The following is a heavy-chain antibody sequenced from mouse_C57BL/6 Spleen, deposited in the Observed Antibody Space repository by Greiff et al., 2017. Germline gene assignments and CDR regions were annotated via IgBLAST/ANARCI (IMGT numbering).Heavy chain of an antibody. J-gene: IGHJ4*01. Sequence: QVQLQQSGAELVRPGTSVKMSCKASGYTFTNYWIGWAKQRPGHGLEWIGDIYPGGGYTNYNEKFKGKATLTADTSSSTAYMQFSSLTSEDSAIYYCARVHYYGSSLDYYAMDYWGQGTSVTVSS. CDR1: GYTFTNYW. CDR3: ARVHYYGSSLDYYAMDY. CDR2: IYPGGGYT. V-gene: IGHV1-63*01. D-gene: IGHD1-1*01.